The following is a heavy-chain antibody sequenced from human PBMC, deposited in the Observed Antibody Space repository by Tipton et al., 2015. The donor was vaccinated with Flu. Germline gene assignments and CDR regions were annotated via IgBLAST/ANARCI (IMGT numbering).Heavy chain of an antibody. J-gene: IGHJ4*02. V-gene: IGHV4-59*01. Sequence: TLSLTCSVSGGSISSYHWTWIRQPPGKGLEWIAYTYYSGSTNTNYNPSLRSRVTISVDTSKNQFSLNLNSVTAADTAVYYCARGRQNMLRWWGGPGTETRHFDSWGQGILVTVSS. CDR1: GGSISSYH. CDR3: ARGRQNMLRWWGGPGTETRHFDS. D-gene: IGHD2-21*01. CDR2: TYYSGST.